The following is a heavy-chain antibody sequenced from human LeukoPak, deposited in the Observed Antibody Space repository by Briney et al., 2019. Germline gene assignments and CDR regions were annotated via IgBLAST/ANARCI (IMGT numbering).Heavy chain of an antibody. V-gene: IGHV1-2*02. Sequence: ASVKVSFKASGYTFTGYYMHWVRQAPGQGLEWMGWINPNSGGTNYAQKFQGRVTMTKDTSISTGYMELSRLRSDDTAVYYCARAPLGYNWFDPWGQGTLVTVSS. J-gene: IGHJ5*02. CDR3: ARAPLGYNWFDP. CDR2: INPNSGGT. D-gene: IGHD3-10*01. CDR1: GYTFTGYY.